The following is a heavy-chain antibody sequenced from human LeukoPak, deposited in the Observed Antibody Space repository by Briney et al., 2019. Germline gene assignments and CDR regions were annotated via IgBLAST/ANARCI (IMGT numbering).Heavy chain of an antibody. J-gene: IGHJ3*01. Sequence: HPVGSLRLPCAGSGFTVRSYYMGWVRQAPGKGVEWVSVIYSCCSTHYADFAKDRLTNSRDNSKNTLYRQMNSLRAEDTAVYYCARDVGIVGADDAFDLWGQGTMVTVSS. CDR1: GFTVRSYY. CDR2: IYSCCST. V-gene: IGHV3-53*01. D-gene: IGHD1-26*01. CDR3: ARDVGIVGADDAFDL.